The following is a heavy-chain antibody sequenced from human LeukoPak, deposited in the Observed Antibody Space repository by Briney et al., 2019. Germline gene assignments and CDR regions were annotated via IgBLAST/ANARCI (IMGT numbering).Heavy chain of an antibody. D-gene: IGHD4-17*01. V-gene: IGHV3-23*01. CDR2: ISGSGGST. CDR1: GFTFSSYA. CDR3: AKADDDYGDPGDY. J-gene: IGHJ4*02. Sequence: GGPLRLSCAASGFTFSSYAMSWVRQAPGKGLEWVSAISGSGGSTYYADSVKGRFTISRDNSKNTLYLQMNSLRAEDTAVYYCAKADDDYGDPGDYWGQGTLVTVSS.